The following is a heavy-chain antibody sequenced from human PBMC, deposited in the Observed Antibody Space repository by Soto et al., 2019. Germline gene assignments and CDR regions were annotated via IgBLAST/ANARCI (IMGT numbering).Heavy chain of an antibody. Sequence: QVQLQESGPGLVKPSQTLTLTCSVSGDSISRGGYYWSWIRQHPGKGLEWIGYLYYTGSNSYNPSLKSRITLSVDTSKNQFSLKLSSVTAADTAVYYCASFRGLPTYYFDYWGQGTLVTVSS. CDR1: GDSISRGGYY. V-gene: IGHV4-31*03. J-gene: IGHJ4*02. CDR2: LYYTGSN. D-gene: IGHD3-10*01. CDR3: ASFRGLPTYYFDY.